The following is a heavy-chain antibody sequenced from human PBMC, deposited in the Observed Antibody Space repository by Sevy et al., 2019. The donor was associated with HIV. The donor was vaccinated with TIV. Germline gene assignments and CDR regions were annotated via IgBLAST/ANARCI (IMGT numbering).Heavy chain of an antibody. CDR1: GGSISSYY. CDR2: IYYSGST. V-gene: IGHV4-59*01. CDR3: ARANRARGRIDY. Sequence: SETLSLTCTVSGGSISSYYWSWIRQPPGKGLEWIGYIYYSGSTNYNPSLKSRVTISVDTSKNQFSLKLSSVTAADTAVYYCARANRARGRIDYWGQGTLVTVSS. J-gene: IGHJ4*02.